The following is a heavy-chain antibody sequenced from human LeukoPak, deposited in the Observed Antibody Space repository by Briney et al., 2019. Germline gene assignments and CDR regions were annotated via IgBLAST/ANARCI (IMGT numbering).Heavy chain of an antibody. J-gene: IGHJ5*02. CDR3: ARGESYYDILTGPSGFDP. V-gene: IGHV4-59*01. Sequence: ASETLSLTCTVSGVSISGYYWSWIRQPPGKGLEWIGSIYYSGSSNYNPSLKSRVTISVDTSKNQFSLKLSSVTAADTAVYYCARGESYYDILTGPSGFDPWGQGTLVTVSS. CDR2: IYYSGSS. CDR1: GVSISGYY. D-gene: IGHD3-9*01.